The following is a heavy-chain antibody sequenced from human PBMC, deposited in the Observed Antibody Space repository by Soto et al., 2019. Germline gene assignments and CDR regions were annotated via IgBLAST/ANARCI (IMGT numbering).Heavy chain of an antibody. Sequence: QVQLQESGPGLVKPSQTLSLTCTVSGGSISSGGYYWSWIRQHPGKGLEWIGYIYYSGSTYYNPSLKSRVTISVDTSKNQFSLKLSSVTAADTAVYYCARDHLEWFRGGHYFDYWGQGTLVTVSS. D-gene: IGHD3-3*01. CDR1: GGSISSGGYY. CDR3: ARDHLEWFRGGHYFDY. V-gene: IGHV4-31*03. CDR2: IYYSGST. J-gene: IGHJ4*02.